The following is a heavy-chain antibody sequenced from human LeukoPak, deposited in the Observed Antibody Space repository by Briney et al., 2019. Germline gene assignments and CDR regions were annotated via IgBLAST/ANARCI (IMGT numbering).Heavy chain of an antibody. V-gene: IGHV3-48*01. Sequence: GGSLRLSCAASGFTFSSYSMNWVRQAPGKGLEWVSYISTSASTIYYADSVKGRFTISRDNAKNSMHLQMNNLRAEDSAIYYCAREYGDYAQHSYYLDVWGKGTTVTVSS. CDR2: ISTSASTI. CDR3: AREYGDYAQHSYYLDV. J-gene: IGHJ6*03. D-gene: IGHD4-17*01. CDR1: GFTFSSYS.